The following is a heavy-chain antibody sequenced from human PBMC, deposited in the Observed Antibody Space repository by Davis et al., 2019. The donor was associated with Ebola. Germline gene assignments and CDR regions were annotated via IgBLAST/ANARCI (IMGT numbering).Heavy chain of an antibody. CDR1: GDSVSSGG. J-gene: IGHJ4*02. D-gene: IGHD5-12*01. CDR2: TYYSSKWYN. Sequence: HSQTLSLTCAISGDSVSSGGWNWIKQSPSRGLEWLGRTYYSSKWYNDYAESVRGRIIIKPDTSKNQLSLQVNSVTPEDTAVYYCARGWLRSKFDYWGRGTLVTVSS. CDR3: ARGWLRSKFDY. V-gene: IGHV6-1*01.